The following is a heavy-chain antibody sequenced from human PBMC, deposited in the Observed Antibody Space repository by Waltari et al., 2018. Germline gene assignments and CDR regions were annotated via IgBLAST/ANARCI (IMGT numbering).Heavy chain of an antibody. CDR1: GGSFSGYY. Sequence: QVQLQQWGAGLLTPSETLSLTCAVYGGSFSGYYWSWIRQPPGKGLEWIGEINHSGSTNDNPSLKSRVTISVETAKNQFSLKLSSVTAADTAVYYCARLDGYSYGSYWGQGTLVTVSS. V-gene: IGHV4-34*01. D-gene: IGHD5-18*01. CDR3: ARLDGYSYGSY. CDR2: INHSGST. J-gene: IGHJ4*02.